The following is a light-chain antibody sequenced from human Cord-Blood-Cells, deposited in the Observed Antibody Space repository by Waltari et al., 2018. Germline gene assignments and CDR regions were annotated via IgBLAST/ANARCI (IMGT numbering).Light chain of an antibody. J-gene: IGLJ3*02. V-gene: IGLV2-11*01. Sequence: QSALTQPRSVSGSPGQSVTISCTGTSSDVGGYNYVPWYQQHPGKAPKLMIYDVSKRPSGFPDRFSGSKSGNTASLTISGLQAEDEADYYCCSYAGSYTLVFGGGTKLTVL. CDR1: SSDVGGYNY. CDR2: DVS. CDR3: CSYAGSYTLV.